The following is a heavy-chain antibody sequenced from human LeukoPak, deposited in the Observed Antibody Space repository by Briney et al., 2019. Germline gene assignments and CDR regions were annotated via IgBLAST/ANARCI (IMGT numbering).Heavy chain of an antibody. V-gene: IGHV3-49*04. D-gene: IGHD4-17*01. Sequence: TGGSLRLSCTAFGFTFGDYVMSWVRQAPGKGLEWVNFIRSKAYGGTTEYVASVQGRFTISRDDSKSIAYLQMNSLKTEDTAVYYCTSECDNGDDVPPDYWGQGTLVTVSS. J-gene: IGHJ4*02. CDR3: TSECDNGDDVPPDY. CDR1: GFTFGDYV. CDR2: IRSKAYGGTT.